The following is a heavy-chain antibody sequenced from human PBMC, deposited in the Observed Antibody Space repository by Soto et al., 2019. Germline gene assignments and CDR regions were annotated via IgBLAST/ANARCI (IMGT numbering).Heavy chain of an antibody. V-gene: IGHV1-69*01. Sequence: QVQLVQSGAEVKKPGSSVKVSCKASGGTFSSYAISWVRQAPGQGLEWMGGIIPIFGTANYAQKFQGRVTITADESTSTAYMELSSLRSEDTAVYYCARSSERQQLVRYNYYDGMDVWGQGTTVTVSS. CDR3: ARSSERQQLVRYNYYDGMDV. D-gene: IGHD6-13*01. CDR1: GGTFSSYA. J-gene: IGHJ6*02. CDR2: IIPIFGTA.